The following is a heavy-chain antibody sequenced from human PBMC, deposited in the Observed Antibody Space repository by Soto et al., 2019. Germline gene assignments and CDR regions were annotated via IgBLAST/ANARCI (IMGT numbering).Heavy chain of an antibody. CDR3: ARDIVVVPAASGGFDY. D-gene: IGHD2-2*01. CDR1: GYTFTSYA. V-gene: IGHV1-3*01. J-gene: IGHJ4*02. CDR2: INAGNGNT. Sequence: QVQLVQSGAEVKKPGASVKVSCKASGYTFTSYAMHWVRQAPGQRLEWMGWINAGNGNTKYSQKFQGRVTITRDTSASTAYMELSSLRSEDTAVYYCARDIVVVPAASGGFDYWGQGTLVTVSS.